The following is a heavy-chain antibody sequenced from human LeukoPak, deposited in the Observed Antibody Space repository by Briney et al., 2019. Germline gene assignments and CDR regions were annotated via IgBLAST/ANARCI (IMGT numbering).Heavy chain of an antibody. CDR1: AFTFRTYS. CDR3: AKDGQQWLVVYYFDY. CDR2: ISGSTSYI. Sequence: GGSLGLSCVASAFTFRTYSMHWVRQAPGKGLEWVSSISGSTSYIYYADSVRGRFTISRDNSKNTLYLQMNSLRAEDTAVYYCAKDGQQWLVVYYFDYWGQGTLVTVSS. V-gene: IGHV3-21*01. J-gene: IGHJ4*02. D-gene: IGHD6-19*01.